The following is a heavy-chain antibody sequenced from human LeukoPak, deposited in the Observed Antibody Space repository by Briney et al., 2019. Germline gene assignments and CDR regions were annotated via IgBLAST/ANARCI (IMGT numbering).Heavy chain of an antibody. CDR1: GGSVSSGDYY. V-gene: IGHV4-30-4*01. Sequence: SETLSLTCTVSGGSVSSGDYYWNWIRQPPGKGLEWIGNIYYSGSTYYSPSLKSRLTISVDTSKNQFSLKLSSVTAADTAVYYCAREKATTYYYDSSGYYYFGMDVWGQGTTVTVSS. CDR3: AREKATTYYYDSSGYYYFGMDV. J-gene: IGHJ6*02. D-gene: IGHD3-22*01. CDR2: IYYSGST.